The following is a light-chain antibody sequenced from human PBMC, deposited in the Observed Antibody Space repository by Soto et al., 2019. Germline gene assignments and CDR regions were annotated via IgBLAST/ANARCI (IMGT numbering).Light chain of an antibody. V-gene: IGKV3-20*01. J-gene: IGKJ1*01. Sequence: EIVLTQSPGTLSLSPGERATLSCRASQSVSSSYLAWYQQKPGQAPRPLIYGASSRATGIPDRFSGSGSGTDFTLTISILEPEDFAVYYCQQYGSSRTFGQGTKVEIK. CDR2: GAS. CDR1: QSVSSSY. CDR3: QQYGSSRT.